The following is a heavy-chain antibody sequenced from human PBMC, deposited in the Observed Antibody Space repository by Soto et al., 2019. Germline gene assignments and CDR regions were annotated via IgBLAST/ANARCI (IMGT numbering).Heavy chain of an antibody. D-gene: IGHD5-12*01. Sequence: GGSLRLSCAASGFTVSSNYMSWVRQAPGKGLEWVSVIYSGGSTYYADSVKGRFTISRHNSKNTLYLQMNSLRAEDTAVYYCAREKAESGYPYYFDYWGQGTLVTVSS. CDR1: GFTVSSNY. CDR3: AREKAESGYPYYFDY. V-gene: IGHV3-53*04. J-gene: IGHJ4*02. CDR2: IYSGGST.